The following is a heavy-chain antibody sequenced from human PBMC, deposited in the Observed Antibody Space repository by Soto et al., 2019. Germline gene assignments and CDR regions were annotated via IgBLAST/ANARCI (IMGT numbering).Heavy chain of an antibody. CDR3: ARNSRRHIVVVPAATSVRGYYYYGMDV. Sequence: PSETLSLTCAVYGGSFSGYYWSWIRQPPGKGLEWIGEINHSGSTNYNPSLKSRVTISVDTSKNQFSLKLSSVTAADTAVYYCARNSRRHIVVVPAATSVRGYYYYGMDVWGQGTTVTVSS. CDR2: INHSGST. J-gene: IGHJ6*02. V-gene: IGHV4-34*01. D-gene: IGHD2-2*01. CDR1: GGSFSGYY.